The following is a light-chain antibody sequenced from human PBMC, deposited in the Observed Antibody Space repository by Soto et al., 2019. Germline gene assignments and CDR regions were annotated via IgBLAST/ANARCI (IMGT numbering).Light chain of an antibody. V-gene: IGKV3-20*01. Sequence: ETVMTQSPGSLSLSPGQRATLSCRASQSVDTTFFAWYQKKPGQAPRLLIYGASKRATGIPDRFSGSGSGTDFTLIISRLEPEDFAVYYCQHMSSVTFGQGTKVEIK. CDR1: QSVDTTF. CDR2: GAS. CDR3: QHMSSVT. J-gene: IGKJ1*01.